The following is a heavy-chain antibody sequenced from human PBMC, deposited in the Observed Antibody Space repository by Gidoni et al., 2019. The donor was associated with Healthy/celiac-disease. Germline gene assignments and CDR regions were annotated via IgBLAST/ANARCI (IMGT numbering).Heavy chain of an antibody. V-gene: IGHV3-66*01. CDR3: AREPGIAAAGTADY. Sequence: EVQLVESGGGLVQPGGSLRLSCAASGFHVSSNYMSWVRQAPGKGLEWVSVIYSGGSTYYADSVKGRFTISRDNSKNTLYLQMNSLRAEDTAVYYCAREPGIAAAGTADYWGQGTLVTVSS. CDR1: GFHVSSNY. CDR2: IYSGGST. J-gene: IGHJ4*02. D-gene: IGHD6-13*01.